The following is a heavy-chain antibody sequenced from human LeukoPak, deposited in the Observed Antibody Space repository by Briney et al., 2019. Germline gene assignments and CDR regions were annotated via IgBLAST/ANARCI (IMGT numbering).Heavy chain of an antibody. CDR3: AGFTVTTWEGNDY. J-gene: IGHJ4*02. D-gene: IGHD4-17*01. V-gene: IGHV4-39*07. CDR2: IYYSGST. CDR1: GGSISSSSYY. Sequence: SETLSLTCTVSGGSISSSSYYWGWIRQPPGKGLEWIGSIYYSGSTYYNPSLKSRVTISVDTSKNQFSLKLRSVTAADTAVYYCAGFTVTTWEGNDYWGQGTLVTVSS.